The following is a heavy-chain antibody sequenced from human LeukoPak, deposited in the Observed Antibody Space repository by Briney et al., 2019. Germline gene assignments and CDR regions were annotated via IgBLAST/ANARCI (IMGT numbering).Heavy chain of an antibody. D-gene: IGHD3-22*01. CDR3: AKTVVIEGG. CDR1: EFTFSDHW. V-gene: IGHV3-23*01. CDR2: ISGSGGST. Sequence: GGSLRLSCAASEFTFSDHWMTWVRQAPGKGLEWVSAISGSGGSTYYADSVKGRFTISRDNSKNTLYLQMNSLRAEDTAVYYCAKTVVIEGGWGQGTLVTVSS. J-gene: IGHJ4*02.